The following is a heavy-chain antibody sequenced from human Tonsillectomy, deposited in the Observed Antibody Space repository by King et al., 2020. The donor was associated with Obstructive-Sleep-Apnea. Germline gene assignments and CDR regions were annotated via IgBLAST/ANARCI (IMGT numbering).Heavy chain of an antibody. CDR3: ARDFNSGWGNYGMDV. D-gene: IGHD6-19*01. CDR1: GFSVSSHY. Sequence: VQLVESGGGLVQPGGSLRLTCGASGFSVSSHYMSWVRQVPGKGLEWVSLLYVGGSTYYTDSVKGRFTISRDNSKNTVFLQMNSLRVDDTAVYYCARDFNSGWGNYGMDVWGQGTTVTVSS. J-gene: IGHJ6*02. CDR2: LYVGGST. V-gene: IGHV3-66*01.